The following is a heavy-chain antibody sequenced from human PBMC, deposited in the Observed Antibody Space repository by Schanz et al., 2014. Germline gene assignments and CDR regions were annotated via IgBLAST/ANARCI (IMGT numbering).Heavy chain of an antibody. Sequence: GGGGVGGGGGVGLTRAASGFTYSAPWTHWVRQAPGKGLVWVSRTSPDGSFTTFADPVKGRFTISRDNAKNALDLQMNSLRAEDTAVYYCVRDTDYHFDYWGQGTLVTVSS. CDR3: VRDTDYHFDY. V-gene: IGHV3-74*01. J-gene: IGHJ4*02. CDR2: TSPDGSFT. D-gene: IGHD4-17*01. CDR1: GFTYSAPW.